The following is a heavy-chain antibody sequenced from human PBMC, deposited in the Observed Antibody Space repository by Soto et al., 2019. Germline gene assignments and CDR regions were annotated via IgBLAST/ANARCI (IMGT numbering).Heavy chain of an antibody. D-gene: IGHD6-19*01. J-gene: IGHJ3*02. CDR2: TSGSGVST. CDR1: GFTFISYA. V-gene: IGHV3-23*01. Sequence: EVQLLESGGGLVQPGGSLRLSCSASGFTFISYAMTWVRQAPGKGLEWVSATSGSGVSTNYADSVKGRFTISRVNSKNTLYLQMNSLRAEDTAVYYCAKVHSSGWYDAFDIWGQGTMVTVSS. CDR3: AKVHSSGWYDAFDI.